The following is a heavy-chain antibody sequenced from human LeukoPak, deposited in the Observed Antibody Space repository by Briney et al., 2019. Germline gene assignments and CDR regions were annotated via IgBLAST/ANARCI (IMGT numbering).Heavy chain of an antibody. Sequence: ASVKVSCKASGYTFTSYGISWVRQAPGQGLEWMGWISAYNGNTNYAQKLQGRVTMTTDTSTSTAYMELRSLRSDDTAVYYRARAFHAHYYYYGMDVWGQGTTVTVSS. CDR3: ARAFHAHYYYYGMDV. J-gene: IGHJ6*02. CDR1: GYTFTSYG. CDR2: ISAYNGNT. D-gene: IGHD2/OR15-2a*01. V-gene: IGHV1-18*01.